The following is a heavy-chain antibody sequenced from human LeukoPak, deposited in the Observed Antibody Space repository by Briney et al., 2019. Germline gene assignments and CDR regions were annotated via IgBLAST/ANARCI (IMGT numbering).Heavy chain of an antibody. CDR2: INPNSGGT. CDR1: GYTFTGYY. V-gene: IGHV1-2*06. Sequence: ASVKVSCKASGYTFTGYYMHWVRQAPGQGLEWMGRINPNSGGTNYAQKFQGRVTMTRDTSISTAYMELSRLRSDDTAVYYCARESDADTHGRSFDYWGQGTLVTVSS. J-gene: IGHJ4*02. CDR3: ARESDADTHGRSFDY.